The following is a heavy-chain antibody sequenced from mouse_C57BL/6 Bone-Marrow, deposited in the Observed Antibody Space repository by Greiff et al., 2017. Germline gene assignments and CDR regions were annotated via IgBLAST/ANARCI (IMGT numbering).Heavy chain of an antibody. CDR2: FHPYNDDT. CDR1: GYTFTTYP. CDR3: ARSSTFFYYFDY. D-gene: IGHD5-1*01. J-gene: IGHJ2*01. V-gene: IGHV1-47*01. Sequence: VQLQQSGAELVKPGASVKMSCKASGYTFTTYPIEWMKQTPGKSLEWIGNFHPYNDDTKYNEKFKGKATLTVEKSSNTVYMELSRLTSDDSAVYYCARSSTFFYYFDYWGKGTTLTVSS.